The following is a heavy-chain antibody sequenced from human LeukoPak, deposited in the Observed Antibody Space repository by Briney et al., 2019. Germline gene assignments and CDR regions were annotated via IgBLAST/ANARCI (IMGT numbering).Heavy chain of an antibody. V-gene: IGHV3-21*01. Sequence: PGGSLRLSCAASGFTFSSYSMNWVRQAPGKGLEWVLSISSSSTYIYYADSVKGRFTVSRDNAKNSLYLQMNSLRAEDTAVYYCARGRWYCSGGSCFTDAFDIWGQGTMVTVSS. CDR3: ARGRWYCSGGSCFTDAFDI. D-gene: IGHD2-15*01. J-gene: IGHJ3*02. CDR1: GFTFSSYS. CDR2: ISSSSTYI.